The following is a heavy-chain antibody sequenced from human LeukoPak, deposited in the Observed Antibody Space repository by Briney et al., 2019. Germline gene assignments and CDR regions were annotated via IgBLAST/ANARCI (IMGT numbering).Heavy chain of an antibody. Sequence: ASVRVSCKASGYTFTNFYIHWVRQAPGQGLEWMGIINPRGGSASSARKFQGRVTLTRDTSTSTVYMELSSLTSQDTAVYYCARDYHGSGSLTTFDYWGQGTLVTVSS. CDR2: INPRGGSA. J-gene: IGHJ4*02. CDR3: ARDYHGSGSLTTFDY. CDR1: GYTFTNFY. V-gene: IGHV1-46*01. D-gene: IGHD3-10*01.